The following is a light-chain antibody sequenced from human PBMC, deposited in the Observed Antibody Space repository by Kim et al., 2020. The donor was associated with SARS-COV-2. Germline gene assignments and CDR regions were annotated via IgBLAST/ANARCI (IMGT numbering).Light chain of an antibody. J-gene: IGKJ5*01. CDR2: GAS. CDR1: QSVSSSY. CDR3: QQYGSSPRT. Sequence: PGERATPSCRASQSVSSSYLAWYQQKAGQAPRLLIYGASSRATGIADRFSGSGSGTDFTLTISRLEPEDSAVYYCQQYGSSPRTFGQGTRLEIK. V-gene: IGKV3-20*01.